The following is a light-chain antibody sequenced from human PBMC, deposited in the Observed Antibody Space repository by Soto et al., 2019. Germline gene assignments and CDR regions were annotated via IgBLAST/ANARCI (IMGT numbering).Light chain of an antibody. Sequence: QSALTQPPSASGSPGQSVTISCTGTSSDVGGYNYVSWYQQHPGKAPKLMIYEVSKRPSGVPDRFPGSKSDNTASLTVSGLQAEDEADYYCSSYAGSNNLRVFGSGTKVTVL. V-gene: IGLV2-8*01. CDR3: SSYAGSNNLRV. J-gene: IGLJ1*01. CDR1: SSDVGGYNY. CDR2: EVS.